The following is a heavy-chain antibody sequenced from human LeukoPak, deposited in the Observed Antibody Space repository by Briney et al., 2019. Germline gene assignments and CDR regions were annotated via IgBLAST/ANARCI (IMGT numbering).Heavy chain of an antibody. CDR1: GYTFTSYD. CDR2: MNPNSGNT. J-gene: IGHJ4*02. Sequence: ASVKVSCKASGYTFTSYDINWVRQATGQGLEWMGWMNPNSGNTGYAQKFQGRVTMTRNTSISTAYMELSSLRSEDTAVYYCARVPQGIAVAGSGDDYWGQGTLVTVSS. CDR3: ARVPQGIAVAGSGDDY. D-gene: IGHD6-19*01. V-gene: IGHV1-8*01.